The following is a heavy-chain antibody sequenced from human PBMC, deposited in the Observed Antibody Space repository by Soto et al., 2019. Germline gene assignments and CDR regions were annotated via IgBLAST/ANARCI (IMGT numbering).Heavy chain of an antibody. CDR3: ARDDIVVVAAATPLASYGIDV. V-gene: IGHV1-18*04. Sequence: GASVKVFCKASGYTFTSYGISWVRQAPGQGLEWMGWISAYNGNTNYAQKLQGRVTMTTDTSTSTAYMELRSLRSDDTAVYYCARDDIVVVAAATPLASYGIDVWGQGTTVTVSS. D-gene: IGHD2-2*02. CDR2: ISAYNGNT. CDR1: GYTFTSYG. J-gene: IGHJ6*02.